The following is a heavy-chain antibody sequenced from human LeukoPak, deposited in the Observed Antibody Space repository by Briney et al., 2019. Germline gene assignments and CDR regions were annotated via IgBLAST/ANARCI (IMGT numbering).Heavy chain of an antibody. CDR3: ARGGRELIHSLYSSSSYWYFDL. CDR2: IKQDGSEK. V-gene: IGHV3-7*03. CDR1: GFTFSTYW. J-gene: IGHJ2*01. D-gene: IGHD6-6*01. Sequence: GGSLRLSCAASGFTFSTYWMSWVRQAPGKGLEWVANIKQDGSEKYYVDSVKGRFTISRDNAKNSLYLQMNTLRPEDTAVYYCARGGRELIHSLYSSSSYWYFDLWGRGTLVTVSS.